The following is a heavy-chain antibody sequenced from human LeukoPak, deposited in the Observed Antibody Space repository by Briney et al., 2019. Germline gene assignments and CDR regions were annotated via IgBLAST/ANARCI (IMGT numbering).Heavy chain of an antibody. Sequence: PSETLSLTCTVSGDSISNYYWSWIRQPPGKGLEWIGYIYYSGSTNYNPSLKSRVTMSVDTSKNKFSLKLSSVTAAETAVYFCARVPNWGYWYFDLWGRGNLVTVSS. D-gene: IGHD7-27*01. CDR1: GDSISNYY. V-gene: IGHV4-59*01. J-gene: IGHJ2*01. CDR3: ARVPNWGYWYFDL. CDR2: IYYSGST.